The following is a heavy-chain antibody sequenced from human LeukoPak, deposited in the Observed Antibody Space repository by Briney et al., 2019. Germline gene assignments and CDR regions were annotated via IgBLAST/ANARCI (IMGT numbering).Heavy chain of an antibody. V-gene: IGHV3-11*01. Sequence: GGSLRLSCAASGFTFSDYYMSWLRQAPGKGLEGVSYMSSSGSTIYYADSVKGRFTISRDNAKNSLYLQMNSLRAEDTAVYYCARGLTGTTVLYYYYMDVWGKGTPVTVSS. CDR1: GFTFSDYY. D-gene: IGHD1-7*01. J-gene: IGHJ6*03. CDR3: ARGLTGTTVLYYYYMDV. CDR2: MSSSGSTI.